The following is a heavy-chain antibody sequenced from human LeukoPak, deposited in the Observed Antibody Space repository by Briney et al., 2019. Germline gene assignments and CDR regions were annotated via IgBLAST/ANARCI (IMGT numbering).Heavy chain of an antibody. J-gene: IGHJ4*02. CDR3: ARKGLTGGLDY. D-gene: IGHD2-8*02. CDR2: IYYSGST. V-gene: IGHV4-59*01. CDR1: GGSISSYY. Sequence: SETLSLTCTVSGGSISSYYWSWIRQPPGKGLEWIGYIYYSGSTNYNPSLKSRVTISVDTSKKQFSLKLSSVTAADTAVYYCARKGLTGGLDYWGQGTLVTVSS.